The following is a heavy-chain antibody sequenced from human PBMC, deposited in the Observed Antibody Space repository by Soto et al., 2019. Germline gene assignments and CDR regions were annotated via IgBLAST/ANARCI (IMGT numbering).Heavy chain of an antibody. D-gene: IGHD6-19*01. CDR1: GGSISSYY. CDR2: IYYSGST. CDR3: ARAWLGHYFDY. V-gene: IGHV4-59*01. J-gene: IGHJ4*02. Sequence: PSETLSLTCTVSGGSISSYYWSWIRQPPGKGLEWIGYIYYSGSTNYNPSLKSRVTISVDTSKNQFSLKLSSVTAADTAVYYCARAWLGHYFDYWGQGTLVTVSS.